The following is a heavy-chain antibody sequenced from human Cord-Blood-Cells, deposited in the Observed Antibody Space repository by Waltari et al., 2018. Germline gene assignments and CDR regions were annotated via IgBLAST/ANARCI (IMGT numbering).Heavy chain of an antibody. CDR3: ARHIAALDY. Sequence: QVQLVESGVGVVQPGRSLRLSCAASGFTFSSYAMHWVRQAPGKGLEWVAVISYDGSNKYYADSVKGRFTISRDNSKNTLYRQMNSLRAEDTAVYYCARHIAALDYWGQGTLVTVSS. CDR1: GFTFSSYA. D-gene: IGHD6-6*01. V-gene: IGHV3-30-3*01. J-gene: IGHJ4*02. CDR2: ISYDGSNK.